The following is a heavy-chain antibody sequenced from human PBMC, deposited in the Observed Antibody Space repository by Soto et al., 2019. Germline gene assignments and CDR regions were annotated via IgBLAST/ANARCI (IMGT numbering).Heavy chain of an antibody. V-gene: IGHV1-2*02. Sequence: ASVKVSCKASGYTFTGHYIHWVRQAPEQGPEWMGEIGPESGATRYAQKFQGRVTMTRDMSITTVYMELNNLSPDDTAVYYCGRGRSGQRVVFYWGQGTPVTVSS. J-gene: IGHJ4*02. CDR3: GRGRSGQRVVFY. D-gene: IGHD1-26*01. CDR2: IGPESGAT. CDR1: GYTFTGHY.